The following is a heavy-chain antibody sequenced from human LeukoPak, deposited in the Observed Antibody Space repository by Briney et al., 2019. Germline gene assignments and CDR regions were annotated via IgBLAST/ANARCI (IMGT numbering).Heavy chain of an antibody. D-gene: IGHD3-9*01. CDR1: GFTFSSYW. V-gene: IGHV3-74*01. Sequence: GTSLRLSCAASGFTFSSYWMHWVRQAPGKGLVWVSRIDSDGSTTNYADSVKGRFSISRFNAKETLYLQMNSLRVEDTAVYYCARGTDDIDIWGQGTLVTVSS. CDR3: ARGTDDIDI. J-gene: IGHJ3*02. CDR2: IDSDGSTT.